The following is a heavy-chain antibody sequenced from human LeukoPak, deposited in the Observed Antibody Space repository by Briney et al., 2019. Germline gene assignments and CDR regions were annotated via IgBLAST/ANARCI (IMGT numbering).Heavy chain of an antibody. CDR1: GGSISGYY. V-gene: IGHV4-59*01. CDR2: IYYSGST. J-gene: IGHJ3*02. D-gene: IGHD3-22*01. CDR3: ARDRYYYDSSGYYLDAFDI. Sequence: SETLSLTCSVSGGSISGYYWSWIRQPPGKGLEWIGYIYYSGSTNYNPSLKSRVTISVDTSKNQFSLKLSSVTAADTAVYYCARDRYYYDSSGYYLDAFDIWGQGTMVTVSS.